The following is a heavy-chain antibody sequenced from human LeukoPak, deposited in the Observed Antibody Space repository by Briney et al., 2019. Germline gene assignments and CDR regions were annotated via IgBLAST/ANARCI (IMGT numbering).Heavy chain of an antibody. CDR2: IIPIFGTA. Sequence: GASVKVSCKASGGTFSSYAISWVRQAPGQGLEWMGGIIPIFGTANYAQKFQGRATITTDESKSTAYMELSSLRSEDTAVYYCASHYGEGYYYYMDVWGKGTTVTVSS. V-gene: IGHV1-69*05. J-gene: IGHJ6*03. CDR3: ASHYGEGYYYYMDV. D-gene: IGHD4-17*01. CDR1: GGTFSSYA.